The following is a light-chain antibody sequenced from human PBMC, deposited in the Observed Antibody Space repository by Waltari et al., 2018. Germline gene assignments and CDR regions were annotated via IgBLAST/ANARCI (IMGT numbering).Light chain of an antibody. J-gene: IGLJ3*02. V-gene: IGLV8-61*01. CDR1: SGSVSSSYF. CDR3: VLYMGSGLWV. CDR2: STN. Sequence: QTVVTQEPSFSVSPGGTVTLTCGLSSGSVSSSYFPSWFQQTPGQAPRTLIYSTNPRSSGVPGRFSGSILGNKAALTSTGAQADDESDYYCVLYMGSGLWVFGGGTKLTVL.